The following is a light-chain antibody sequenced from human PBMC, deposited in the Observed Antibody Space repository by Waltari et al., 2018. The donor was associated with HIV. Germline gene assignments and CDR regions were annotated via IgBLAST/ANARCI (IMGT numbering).Light chain of an antibody. CDR1: SSDVGAYNI. Sequence: SALTQPASVSGSPGKSITISCTGTSSDVGAYNIFSWYQQHPGKAPKFIIYEVNKRPSEVSIRFSGSKSGNTASLTISGLQAEDEADYYCCSYAGRSTLEVFGGGTKVTVL. V-gene: IGLV2-23*02. CDR3: CSYAGRSTLEV. J-gene: IGLJ2*01. CDR2: EVN.